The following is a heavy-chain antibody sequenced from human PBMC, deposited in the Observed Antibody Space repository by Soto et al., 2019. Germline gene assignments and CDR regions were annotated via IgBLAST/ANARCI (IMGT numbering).Heavy chain of an antibody. D-gene: IGHD3-9*01. CDR3: AKDYYDILTGYPDAFDI. Sequence: GGSLRLSCAASGFTFSSYAVSWVRQAPGKGLEWVSAISGSGGSTYYADSVKGRFTISRDNSKNTLYLQMNSLRAEDTAVYYCAKDYYDILTGYPDAFDIWGQGTMVTVSS. V-gene: IGHV3-23*01. CDR2: ISGSGGST. J-gene: IGHJ3*02. CDR1: GFTFSSYA.